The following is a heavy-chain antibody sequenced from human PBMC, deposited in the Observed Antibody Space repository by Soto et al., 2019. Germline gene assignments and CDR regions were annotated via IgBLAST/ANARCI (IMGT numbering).Heavy chain of an antibody. V-gene: IGHV3-23*01. CDR2: ISGSGGST. CDR3: AKDQLRDYYDSSGCFDY. J-gene: IGHJ4*02. CDR1: GFTFSSYA. Sequence: EVQLLESGGGLVQPGGSLRLSCAASGFTFSSYAMSWVRQAPGKGLEWVSAISGSGGSTYYADSVKGRFTISRDNSKNTLYLQMNSLRAEDTAVYYCAKDQLRDYYDSSGCFDYWGQGTLVTVSS. D-gene: IGHD3-22*01.